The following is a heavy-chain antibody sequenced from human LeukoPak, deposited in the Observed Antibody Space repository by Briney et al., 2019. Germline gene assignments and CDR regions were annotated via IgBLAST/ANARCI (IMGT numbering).Heavy chain of an antibody. J-gene: IGHJ4*02. CDR3: AKDHGSGFYYFDY. D-gene: IGHD6-19*01. CDR1: GFTFDDYA. Sequence: QPGRSLRLSCAASGFTFDDYAMHWVRQVPGKGLEWVAGISWNGGIIGSADSVKGRFTISRDNAKLSLSLQMNSLRSEDTALYYCAKDHGSGFYYFDYWGQGTLVTVSS. V-gene: IGHV3-9*01. CDR2: ISWNGGII.